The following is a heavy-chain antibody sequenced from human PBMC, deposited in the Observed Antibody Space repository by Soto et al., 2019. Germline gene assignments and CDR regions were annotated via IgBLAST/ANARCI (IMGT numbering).Heavy chain of an antibody. CDR1: GYTFTSYA. V-gene: IGHV1-3*01. D-gene: IGHD5-12*01. Sequence: VKVSCKASGYTFTSYAMHWVRQAPGQRLEWMGWINPGNGNTKYSQKFQGRVTMTEDTSTDTAYMELSSLRSEDTAVYYCATVGLRYGADYWGQGTLVTVSS. J-gene: IGHJ4*02. CDR3: ATVGLRYGADY. CDR2: INPGNGNT.